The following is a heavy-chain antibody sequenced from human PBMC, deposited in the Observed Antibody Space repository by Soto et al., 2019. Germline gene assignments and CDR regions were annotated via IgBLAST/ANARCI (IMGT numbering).Heavy chain of an antibody. D-gene: IGHD2-21*01. CDR1: GFTFRNYN. V-gene: IGHV3-15*01. CDR2: ISIGETI. Sequence: PGGSLRLSCAASGFTFRNYNMNWVRQAPGKGLEWVSHISIGETIDYAAPVQDRFTISRDDSKNTVYLHMNSLKTEDTAVYYCCTDYCGGGTCHLNNWGQGALVTVSS. CDR3: CTDYCGGGTCHLNN. J-gene: IGHJ4*02.